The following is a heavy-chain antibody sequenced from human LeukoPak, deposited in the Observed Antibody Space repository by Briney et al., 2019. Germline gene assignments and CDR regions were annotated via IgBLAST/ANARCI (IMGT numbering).Heavy chain of an antibody. CDR2: IDSAGDP. Sequence: GGSLRLSCAASGFTFSSYDMHWVRQATGKGLEWVSAIDSAGDPYYPGSVKGRFTISRENAKNSLYLQMNSLRARDTAVYYCARAYSSTWYDSPLDYWGQGTLVTVSS. V-gene: IGHV3-13*05. J-gene: IGHJ4*02. CDR1: GFTFSSYD. D-gene: IGHD6-13*01. CDR3: ARAYSSTWYDSPLDY.